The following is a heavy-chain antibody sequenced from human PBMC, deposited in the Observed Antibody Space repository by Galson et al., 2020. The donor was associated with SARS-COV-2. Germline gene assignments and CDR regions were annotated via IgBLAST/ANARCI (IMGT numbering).Heavy chain of an antibody. CDR3: VHCSSTSCSSGMDV. V-gene: IGHV3-64D*06. D-gene: IGHD2-2*01. Sequence: GESLKISCSASGFTFSSYAMHWVRQAPGKGLEYVSDISSNGGSTYYADSVKGRVTISRDNSKNTLYLQMSSLRAEDTAVYYCVHCSSTSCSSGMDVWGQGTTVTVSS. J-gene: IGHJ6*02. CDR1: GFTFSSYA. CDR2: ISSNGGST.